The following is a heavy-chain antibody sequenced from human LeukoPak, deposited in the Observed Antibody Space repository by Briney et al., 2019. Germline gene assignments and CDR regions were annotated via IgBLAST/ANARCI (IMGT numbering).Heavy chain of an antibody. V-gene: IGHV3-66*02. J-gene: IGHJ4*02. CDR1: GLIVSNNY. Sequence: GGSLRLSCAASGLIVSNNYMSWVRQAPGKGLEWVSVFYTGGSTYYADSVKGRFTISRDISKNTMYLQMNNLRAEDTAVYYCARGPHSGSFYGFDYWGQGTLVTVSS. CDR3: ARGPHSGSFYGFDY. CDR2: FYTGGST. D-gene: IGHD1-26*01.